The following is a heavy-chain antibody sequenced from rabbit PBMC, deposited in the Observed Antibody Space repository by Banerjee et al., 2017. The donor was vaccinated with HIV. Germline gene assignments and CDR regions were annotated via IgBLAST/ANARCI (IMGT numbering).Heavy chain of an antibody. V-gene: IGHV1S40*01. Sequence: QPLEESGGELVKHGASLTLTCIASGFSFISNYWICWVRQAPGKGLEWIACINSGSSGSTYYASWAKGRFTISKTTSTTVTLQMTSLTAADTATYICARDDVDDDSRGYDFWGPGTLVTVS. CDR1: GFSFISNYW. J-gene: IGHJ4*01. D-gene: IGHD1-1*01. CDR3: ARDDVDDDSRGYDF. CDR2: INSGSSGST.